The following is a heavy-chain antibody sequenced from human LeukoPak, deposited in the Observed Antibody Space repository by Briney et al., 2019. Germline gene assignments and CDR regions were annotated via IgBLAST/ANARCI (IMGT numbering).Heavy chain of an antibody. D-gene: IGHD3-10*01. Sequence: SETLSLTCTVSGDSISSGSYYWSWIRQPAGKGLEWIGRIYTSGSTNYNPSLKSRVTISVDTSKNQFSLKLSSVTAADTAVYYCARSLWFGEPNLWGQGTLVTVSS. J-gene: IGHJ5*02. CDR3: ARSLWFGEPNL. CDR1: GDSISSGSYY. V-gene: IGHV4-61*02. CDR2: IYTSGST.